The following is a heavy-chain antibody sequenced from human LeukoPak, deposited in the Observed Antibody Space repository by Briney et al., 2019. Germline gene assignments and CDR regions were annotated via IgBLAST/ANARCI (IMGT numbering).Heavy chain of an antibody. CDR3: ARDLAPYSSSSLDAFDI. D-gene: IGHD6-6*01. Sequence: GGSLRLSCAASGFTFSNYNIIWIRQAPGKGLEWVSSISRRSTYIFYAHSVKGRFTISRDNAKNSLFLQMNSLRAEDTAVYYCARDLAPYSSSSLDAFDIWGQGTMVTVSS. CDR1: GFTFSNYN. J-gene: IGHJ3*02. CDR2: ISRRSTYI. V-gene: IGHV3-21*01.